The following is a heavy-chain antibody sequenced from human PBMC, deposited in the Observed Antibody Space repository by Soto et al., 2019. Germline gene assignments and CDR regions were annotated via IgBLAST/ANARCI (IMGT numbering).Heavy chain of an antibody. CDR1: GYTFTSYY. J-gene: IGHJ6*02. CDR3: ASRDTRNYYYYYGMHV. V-gene: IGHV1-46*01. CDR2: INPSGGST. Sequence: ASVKVPCKASGYTFTSYYMHWVRQAPGQGLEWMGIINPSGGSTSYAQKFQGRVTMTRDTSTRTVYMELSSLRSEDTAVHYCASRDTRNYYYYYGMHVWGQGTTVTVYS.